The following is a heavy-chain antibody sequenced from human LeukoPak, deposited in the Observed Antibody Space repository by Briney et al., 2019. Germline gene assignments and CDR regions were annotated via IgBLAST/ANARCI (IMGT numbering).Heavy chain of an antibody. CDR3: ARHDSTGYYH. J-gene: IGHJ5*02. CDR2: IYYSGST. D-gene: IGHD3-22*01. Sequence: PSETLSLTCTVSGGSISSSSYYWGWTRQPLGKGLEWIGSIYYSGSTYYSPSLKSRVTMSVDTSKNQFSLRLSSVTAADTAVYYCARHDSTGYYHWGQGTLVTVSS. CDR1: GGSISSSSYY. V-gene: IGHV4-39*07.